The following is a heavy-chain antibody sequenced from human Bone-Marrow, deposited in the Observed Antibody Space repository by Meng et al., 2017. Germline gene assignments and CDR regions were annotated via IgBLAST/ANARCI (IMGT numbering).Heavy chain of an antibody. CDR1: GGSIGSGGYY. CDR3: AREAGRDGYATPNFDH. D-gene: IGHD5-24*01. J-gene: IGHJ4*02. Sequence: QVQLQESGPGLVQPSQTLSLTCTVPGGSIGSGGYYWSWIRQHPGKGLEWIGYIYYTGSTFYNPSLKSRLTISVDTSKNQFSLKLISATAADTAVYYCAREAGRDGYATPNFDHWGQGTLVTVSS. CDR2: IYYTGST. V-gene: IGHV4-31*03.